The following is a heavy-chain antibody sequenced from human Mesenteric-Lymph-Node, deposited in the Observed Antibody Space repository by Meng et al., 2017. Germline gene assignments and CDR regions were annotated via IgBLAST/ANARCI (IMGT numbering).Heavy chain of an antibody. J-gene: IGHJ5*02. Sequence: VDLRGAGPGLVKPSGTLSLTCAVSGGSISSRNWWTWVRQPPGKGLEWIGEIYHSGSTNYNPSLKSRVTISVDKSKNQFSLKLSSVTAADTAVYYCARVAAAGNEWFDPWGQGTLVTVSS. CDR1: GGSISSRNW. V-gene: IGHV4-4*02. CDR2: IYHSGST. D-gene: IGHD6-13*01. CDR3: ARVAAAGNEWFDP.